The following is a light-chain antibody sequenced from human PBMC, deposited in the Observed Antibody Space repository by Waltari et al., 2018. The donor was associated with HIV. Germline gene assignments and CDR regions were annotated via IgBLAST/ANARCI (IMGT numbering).Light chain of an antibody. CDR1: QGISNH. J-gene: IGKJ1*01. V-gene: IGKV1-16*01. Sequence: DIQMTQSPSSLSASVGDRVIITCRASQGISNHLAWLQQKPGKAPKSLIYKASSLESGVPSRFSGSGSGTEFTLTISSLQPDDFATYYCQQYNSYSWTFGQGTKVEIK. CDR2: KAS. CDR3: QQYNSYSWT.